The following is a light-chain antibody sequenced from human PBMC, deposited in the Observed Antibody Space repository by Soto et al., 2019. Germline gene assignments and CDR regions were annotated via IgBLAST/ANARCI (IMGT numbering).Light chain of an antibody. J-gene: IGLJ7*01. CDR1: SSDIGRYNY. V-gene: IGLV2-14*01. CDR3: SSYTGSNTVVI. CDR2: EVR. Sequence: QSALTQPASVSGSPGQSITISCTGSSSDIGRYNYVSWYQQHPGKAPKLMIYEVRNRPSGVSNRFSGSKSGSTASLSISGLRADDEADYYCSSYTGSNTVVIFGGGTQLTVL.